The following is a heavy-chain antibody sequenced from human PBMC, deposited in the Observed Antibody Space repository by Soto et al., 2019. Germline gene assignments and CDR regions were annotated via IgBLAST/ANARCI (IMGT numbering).Heavy chain of an antibody. V-gene: IGHV3-23*04. D-gene: IGHD1-26*01. J-gene: IGHJ1*01. CDR2: IRGSGGST. CDR3: ARGTHSYSGSHELDA. Sequence: EVQLVESGGGLVQPGGSLRLSCVASGFSFVDYAMTWVRQAPGKGLEWVSAIRGSGGSTYYADAVRGRFTISRDHSKNKLFLPMDRLRVEDTAIDFCARGTHSYSGSHELDAWGQGTLVTVSS. CDR1: GFSFVDYA.